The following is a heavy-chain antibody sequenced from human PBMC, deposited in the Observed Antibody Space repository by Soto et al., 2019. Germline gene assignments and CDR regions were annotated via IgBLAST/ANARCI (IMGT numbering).Heavy chain of an antibody. J-gene: IGHJ6*02. CDR3: ARPISNSSPYYFYFAMDV. V-gene: IGHV3-23*01. CDR2: ISGNGITT. D-gene: IGHD6-6*01. CDR1: GFTFSSYA. Sequence: EVQLLESGGGFLQPGGSLRLSCAASGFTFSSYAMNWVRQAPGKGLEWVSGISGNGITTYYADSVKGRFTISRDNSKNTQHLQMNSLRAEDTALYYCARPISNSSPYYFYFAMDVWGQGTTVTVSS.